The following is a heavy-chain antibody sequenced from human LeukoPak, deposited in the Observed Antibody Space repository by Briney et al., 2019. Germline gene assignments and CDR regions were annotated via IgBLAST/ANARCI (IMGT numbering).Heavy chain of an antibody. V-gene: IGHV1-69*05. J-gene: IGHJ3*02. CDR3: ARDDGYDSSGPQPYDAFDI. CDR1: GGTFSSYA. Sequence: ASVKVSCKASGGTFSSYAISWVRQAPGQGLEWMGGIIPIFGTANYAQKFQGRVTITTDESTSTAYMELSSLRSEDTAVYYCARDDGYDSSGPQPYDAFDIWGQGTMVTVSS. CDR2: IIPIFGTA. D-gene: IGHD3-22*01.